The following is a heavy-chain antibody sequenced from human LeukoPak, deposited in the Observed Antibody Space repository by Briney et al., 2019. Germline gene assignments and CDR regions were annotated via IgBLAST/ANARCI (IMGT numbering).Heavy chain of an antibody. Sequence: ETLSLTCTVSGGSISSYYWSWIRQPPGKGLEWIGYIYYSGSTNYNPSLKSRVTISVDTSKNQFSLKLSSVTAADTAVYYCARGEMATTAFDYWGQGTLVTVSS. V-gene: IGHV4-59*01. D-gene: IGHD5-24*01. CDR2: IYYSGST. J-gene: IGHJ4*02. CDR3: ARGEMATTAFDY. CDR1: GGSISSYY.